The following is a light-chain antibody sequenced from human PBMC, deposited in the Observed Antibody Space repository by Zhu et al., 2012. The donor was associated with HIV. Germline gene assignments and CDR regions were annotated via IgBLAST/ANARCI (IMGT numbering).Light chain of an antibody. CDR1: QSVSNNY. Sequence: EIVLTQSPGTLSLSPGERATLSCRASQSVSNNYLAWYLQKPGQAPRPLIYGASSRATGIPDRFSGSGSGTDFTLTISRLEPEDFAVYYCQQYGRSTTFGGGTKVEIK. CDR2: GAS. CDR3: QQYGRSTT. J-gene: IGKJ4*01. V-gene: IGKV3-20*01.